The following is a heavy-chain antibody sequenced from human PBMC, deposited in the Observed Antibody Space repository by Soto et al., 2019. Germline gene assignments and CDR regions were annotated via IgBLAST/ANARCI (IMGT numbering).Heavy chain of an antibody. CDR3: AREDAFDI. CDR1: GFTFSSYA. V-gene: IGHV3-30-3*01. CDR2: ISYDGSNK. Sequence: QVQLVESGGGVVQPGRSLRLSCAASGFTFSSYAMHWVGQAPGKGLEWVAVISYDGSNKYYADSVKGRFTISRDNSKNTLYLQMNSLKAEDTAVYYCAREDAFDIWGQGTMVTVSS. J-gene: IGHJ3*02.